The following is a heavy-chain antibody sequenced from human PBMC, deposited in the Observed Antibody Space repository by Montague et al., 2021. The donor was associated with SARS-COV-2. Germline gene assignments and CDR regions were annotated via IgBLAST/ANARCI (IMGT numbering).Heavy chain of an antibody. CDR3: ARYATSYFYDSTAAPGIHDAFDI. J-gene: IGHJ3*02. V-gene: IGHV4-39*01. CDR2: IYYSGST. Sequence: SETLSLTCTVSGGSISSSSYYWGWIRQPPGKGLEWIGSIYYSGSTYYNPSLKSRVTISVDTSKNQFSLKLSSVTAADTAVYYCARYATSYFYDSTAAPGIHDAFDIWGQGTMVTVSS. CDR1: GGSISSSSYY. D-gene: IGHD3-22*01.